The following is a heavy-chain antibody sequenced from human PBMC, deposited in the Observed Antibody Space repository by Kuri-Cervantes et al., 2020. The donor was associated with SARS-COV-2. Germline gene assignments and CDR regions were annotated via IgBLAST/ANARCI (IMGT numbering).Heavy chain of an antibody. CDR2: IYYSGST. Sequence: SETLSLTCTVSGGSISSYYWSWIRQPPGKGLEWIGYIYYSGSTNYNPSLKSRVTISLDTSKNRFSLKLSSVTAADTAVYYCARASTVPAFDYWGQGTLVTVSS. V-gene: IGHV4-59*08. CDR3: ARASTVPAFDY. D-gene: IGHD4-17*01. J-gene: IGHJ4*02. CDR1: GGSISSYY.